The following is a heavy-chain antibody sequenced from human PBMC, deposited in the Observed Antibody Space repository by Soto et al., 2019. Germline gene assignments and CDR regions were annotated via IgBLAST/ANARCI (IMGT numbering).Heavy chain of an antibody. CDR2: ISAYNGNT. J-gene: IGHJ5*02. V-gene: IGHV1-18*01. CDR3: ARDGITPRWFDP. D-gene: IGHD1-1*01. Sequence: ASVKVSCKASGYTSTSYGISWVRQAPGQGLEWMGWISAYNGNTNYAQKLQGRVTMTTDISTSTAYMELRSLRSDDTAVYYCARDGITPRWFDPWGQGTLVTVSP. CDR1: GYTSTSYG.